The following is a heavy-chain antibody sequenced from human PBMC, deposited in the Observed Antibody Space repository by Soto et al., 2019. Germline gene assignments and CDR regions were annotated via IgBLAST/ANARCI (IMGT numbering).Heavy chain of an antibody. CDR1: GGSVSSGDYY. CDR2: IYYSGST. J-gene: IGHJ4*02. D-gene: IGHD3-22*01. CDR3: ATESSGSSRLHFDF. Sequence: PSETLSLTCTVSGGSVSSGDYYWSWIRQPPGKDLEWIGYIYYSGSTYFAPSLKSRVSMAIDTSENQFSLKLSSVTAADTAIYYCATESSGSSRLHFDFWGRGVLVTVSS. V-gene: IGHV4-30-4*01.